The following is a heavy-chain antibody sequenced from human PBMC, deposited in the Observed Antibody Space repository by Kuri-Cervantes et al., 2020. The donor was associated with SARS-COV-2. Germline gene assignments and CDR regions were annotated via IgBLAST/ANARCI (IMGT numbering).Heavy chain of an antibody. J-gene: IGHJ4*02. CDR2: IYYSGST. D-gene: IGHD2-2*01. Sequence: SETLSLTCTVSGGSISSSSYYWGWIRQPPGKGLEWIGSIYYSGSTYYNPSLKSRVTISVDTSKNQFSLKLSSVTAADTAVYHCASGGGVVVPAEGAWFDYWGQGTLVTVSS. CDR3: ASGGGVVVPAEGAWFDY. CDR1: GGSISSSSYY. V-gene: IGHV4-39*07.